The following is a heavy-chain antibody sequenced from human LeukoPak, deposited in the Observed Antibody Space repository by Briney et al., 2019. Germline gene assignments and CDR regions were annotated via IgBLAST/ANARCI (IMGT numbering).Heavy chain of an antibody. V-gene: IGHV3-30*02. Sequence: GGSLRLSCAASGFTFSSYGMHWVRQAPGKGLEWVAFIRYDGSNKYYADSVKGRFTISRDNSKNTLYLQMNSLRAEDTAVYYCAKGEDSSGYYYFDYWGQGTLVTVSS. D-gene: IGHD3-22*01. CDR3: AKGEDSSGYYYFDY. J-gene: IGHJ4*02. CDR1: GFTFSSYG. CDR2: IRYDGSNK.